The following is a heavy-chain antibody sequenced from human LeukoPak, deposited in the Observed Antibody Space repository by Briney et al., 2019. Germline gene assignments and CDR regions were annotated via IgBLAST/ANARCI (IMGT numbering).Heavy chain of an antibody. D-gene: IGHD6-13*01. Sequence: SETLSLTCTVSGGSISSYYWSWIRQPPGKGLEWIGEINHSGSTNYNPSLKSRVTISVDTSKNQFSLKLSSVTAADTAVYYCAKGIAAALWGQGTLVTVSS. V-gene: IGHV4-34*01. CDR2: INHSGST. CDR1: GGSISSYY. CDR3: AKGIAAAL. J-gene: IGHJ4*02.